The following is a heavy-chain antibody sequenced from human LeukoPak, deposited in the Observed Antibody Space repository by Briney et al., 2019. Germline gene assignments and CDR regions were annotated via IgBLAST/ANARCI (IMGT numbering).Heavy chain of an antibody. Sequence: SETLSLTCTVSGGSISNYWWSWIRQPPGKGLEWIGYVFDSGGTNYNPSLKSRVTMSVDTSKNQFSLILTSVTAADTAVYFCARGGNKFDYWGQGTLVTVSS. V-gene: IGHV4-59*01. CDR2: VFDSGGT. CDR3: ARGGNKFDY. J-gene: IGHJ4*02. D-gene: IGHD2/OR15-2a*01. CDR1: GGSISNYW.